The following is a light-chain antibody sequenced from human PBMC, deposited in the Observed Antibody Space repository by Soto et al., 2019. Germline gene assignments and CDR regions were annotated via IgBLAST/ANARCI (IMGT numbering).Light chain of an antibody. Sequence: DIVLTHSPGTLSLSPCERATLSSRASQSVSSDLAWYHQKPGQAPRLLVYDASTRATGIPARFSGTGSGTEFTLTISSLQPEDFATYYCQQSYSTPRTFGQGTKVDIK. J-gene: IGKJ1*01. CDR3: QQSYSTPRT. CDR2: DAS. CDR1: QSVSSD. V-gene: IGKV3-15*01.